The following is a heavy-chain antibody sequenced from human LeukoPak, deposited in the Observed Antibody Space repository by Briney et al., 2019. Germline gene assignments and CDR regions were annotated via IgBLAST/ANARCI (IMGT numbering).Heavy chain of an antibody. CDR3: ARALNDYSNPIDY. CDR2: ISYDGSNK. CDR1: GFTFSSYA. J-gene: IGHJ4*02. D-gene: IGHD4-11*01. V-gene: IGHV3-30-3*01. Sequence: PGRSLRLSCAASGFTFSSYAMHWVRQAPGKGLEWVAVISYDGSNKYYADSVKGRFTISRDNSKNTLYLQMNSLRAEDTAVYYCARALNDYSNPIDYWGRGTLVTVSS.